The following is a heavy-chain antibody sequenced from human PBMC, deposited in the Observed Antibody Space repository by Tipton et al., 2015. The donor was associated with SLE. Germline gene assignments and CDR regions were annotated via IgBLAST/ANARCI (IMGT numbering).Heavy chain of an antibody. J-gene: IGHJ4*02. CDR2: ISRRSGDHT. CDR3: ANGRQGLVATRDF. CDR1: GFTFSDYA. Sequence: RLSCEAYGFTFSDYAMSWVRQAPGKGPEWVSGISRRSGDHTYYADSVKGRFTISRDNSKNTLYLQMNSLRAEDTGVYFCANGRQGLVATRDFWGQGTLVTVSS. V-gene: IGHV3-23*01. D-gene: IGHD2-21*02.